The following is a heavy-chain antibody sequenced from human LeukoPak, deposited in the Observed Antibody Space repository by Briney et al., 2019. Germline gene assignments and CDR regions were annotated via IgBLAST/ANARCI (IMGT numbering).Heavy chain of an antibody. CDR2: ISGSGGNT. CDR1: GFTFSSYA. J-gene: IGHJ4*02. V-gene: IGHV3-23*01. Sequence: GGSLRLSCAASGFTFSSYAMSWVRQAPGKGLEWVSAISGSGGNTYYADSVKGRFTISRDNAKNTLYLQMNSLRAEDTAVYYCAREGGYSHAFDYWGQGTLVTVSS. CDR3: AREGGYSHAFDY. D-gene: IGHD3-22*01.